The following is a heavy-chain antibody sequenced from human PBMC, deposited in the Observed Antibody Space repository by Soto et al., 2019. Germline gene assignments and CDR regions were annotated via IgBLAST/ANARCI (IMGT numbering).Heavy chain of an antibody. CDR1: GGSLSNHY. CDR3: TRANWDSES. J-gene: IGHJ4*02. D-gene: IGHD7-27*01. V-gene: IGHV4-59*11. Sequence: QVQLQESGPGLVKPSETLSLTCSVSGGSLSNHYWSWIRQPPGKGLEWIGYIYYNGNTNYNPSLKSRVTMSVDTSRNQISLKLTTVTAADTAVYYCTRANWDSESGGKGTRVTVSS. CDR2: IYYNGNT.